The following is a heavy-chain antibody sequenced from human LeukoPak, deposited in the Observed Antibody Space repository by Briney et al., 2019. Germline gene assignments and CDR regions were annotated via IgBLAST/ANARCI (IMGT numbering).Heavy chain of an antibody. CDR2: ISSSSSYI. J-gene: IGHJ4*02. V-gene: IGHV3-21*01. CDR1: GFTFSSYW. Sequence: PGGSLRLSCAASGFTFSSYWMSWVRQAPGKGLEWVSSISSSSSYIYYADSVKGRFTISRDNAKNLLYLQMNSLRAKDTAVYYCARVSVGPNDYWGQGTLVTVSS. CDR3: ARVSVGPNDY.